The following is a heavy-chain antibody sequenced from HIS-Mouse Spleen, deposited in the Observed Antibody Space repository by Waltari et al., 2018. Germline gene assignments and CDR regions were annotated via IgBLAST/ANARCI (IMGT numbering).Heavy chain of an antibody. CDR2: IRSKAYGGTT. CDR1: GLTFGDYA. J-gene: IGHJ3*02. D-gene: IGHD3-22*01. V-gene: IGHV3-49*05. CDR3: TRVGVAYYDSSGDDAFDI. Sequence: EVQLVESGRGLVKPGRSLRLSCTASGLTFGDYAMSWFRQAPWKGLGWVGFIRSKAYGGTTESAASLKSRFTIARANSKSIAYLQINSLRTEDTAVYYCTRVGVAYYDSSGDDAFDIWGQGTMVTVSS.